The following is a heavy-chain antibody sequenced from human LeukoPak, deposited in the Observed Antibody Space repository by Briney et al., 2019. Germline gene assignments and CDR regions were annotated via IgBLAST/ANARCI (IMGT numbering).Heavy chain of an antibody. J-gene: IGHJ5*02. V-gene: IGHV3-66*02. CDR3: ARSLRFYNWFDP. CDR1: GFTVSSNY. Sequence: GGSLRLSCAASGFTVSSNYMSWVRQAPGKGLEWVSVIYSGGSTYYADSVKGRFTISRDNSKNTLYPQMNSLRAEDTAVYYCARSLRFYNWFDPWGQGTLVTVSS. CDR2: IYSGGST. D-gene: IGHD3-3*01.